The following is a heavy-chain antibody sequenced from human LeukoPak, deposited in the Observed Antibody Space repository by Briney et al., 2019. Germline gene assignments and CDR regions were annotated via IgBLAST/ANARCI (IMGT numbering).Heavy chain of an antibody. Sequence: PSETLSLTCVVSGGSVSSTNWWTGIRQPPGKGLDWIEEVHLYGRANLNRSLKSRLTMSVDLSENHVSLKLTSVTAADTAVYYCAREGGFYRPLDYSGQGTLVTVSS. CDR3: AREGGFYRPLDY. J-gene: IGHJ4*02. CDR2: VHLYGRA. V-gene: IGHV4/OR15-8*01. D-gene: IGHD6-25*01. CDR1: GGSVSSTNW.